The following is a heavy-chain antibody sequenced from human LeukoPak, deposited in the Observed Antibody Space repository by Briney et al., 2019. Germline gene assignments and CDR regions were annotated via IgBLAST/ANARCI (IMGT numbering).Heavy chain of an antibody. Sequence: PSETLSLTCTVSGGSISSSSYYWGWIRQPPGKGLEWIGSIYHSGSTYYNPSLKSRVTISVDRSKNQFSLKLSSVTAADTAVYYCARARIAVAGAYYFDYWGQGTLVTVSS. CDR2: IYHSGST. CDR1: GGSISSSSYY. CDR3: ARARIAVAGAYYFDY. V-gene: IGHV4-39*07. J-gene: IGHJ4*02. D-gene: IGHD6-19*01.